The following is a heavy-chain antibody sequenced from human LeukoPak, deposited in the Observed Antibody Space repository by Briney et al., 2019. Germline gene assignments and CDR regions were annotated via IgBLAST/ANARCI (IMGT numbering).Heavy chain of an antibody. CDR2: INHSGST. V-gene: IGHV4-39*07. D-gene: IGHD3-3*01. CDR3: ARAVTIFGVVTFRPIYYFDY. J-gene: IGHJ4*02. CDR1: GGSISSSSYY. Sequence: PSETLSLTCTVSGGSISSSSYYWGWIRHPPGKGLEWIGEINHSGSTNYNPSLKSRVTISVDTSKNQFSLKLSSVTAADTAVYYCARAVTIFGVVTFRPIYYFDYWGQGTLVTVSS.